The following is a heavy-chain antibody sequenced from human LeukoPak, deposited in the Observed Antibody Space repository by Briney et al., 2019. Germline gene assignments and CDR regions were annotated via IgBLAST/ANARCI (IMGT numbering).Heavy chain of an antibody. Sequence: PGGSLSLSCAASGFTFSSYSMHWVRQAPGRGLEWVAVISYDGSNKYYADSVKGRFTISRDNSKNTLYLQMNSLRAEDTSVSYCASGDYWGQGTLVTVSS. J-gene: IGHJ4*02. CDR2: ISYDGSNK. V-gene: IGHV3-30*04. CDR1: GFTFSSYS. CDR3: ASGDY.